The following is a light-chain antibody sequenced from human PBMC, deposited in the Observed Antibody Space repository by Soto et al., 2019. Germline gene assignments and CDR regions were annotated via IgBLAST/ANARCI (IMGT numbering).Light chain of an antibody. Sequence: QSVLTQPASVSGSPGQSITISCTGTSSDVGTYNYVSWYQQHPGKVPKLLIFDVSSRPSGASNRFSGSKSGNMASLTISGLQAEDEADYYCSSYTTSSTVVFGGGTKLTVL. CDR2: DVS. CDR3: SSYTTSSTVV. CDR1: SSDVGTYNY. J-gene: IGLJ2*01. V-gene: IGLV2-14*03.